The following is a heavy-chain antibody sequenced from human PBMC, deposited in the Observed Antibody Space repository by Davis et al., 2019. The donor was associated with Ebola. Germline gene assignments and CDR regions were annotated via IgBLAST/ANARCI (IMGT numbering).Heavy chain of an antibody. V-gene: IGHV1-3*01. J-gene: IGHJ6*02. CDR3: ARDRYCSGGSCYGNHYYGMDV. CDR2: INAGNGNT. CDR1: GYTFTSYA. D-gene: IGHD2-15*01. Sequence: AASVKVSCKASGYTFTSYAMHWVRQAPGQRLEWMGWINAGNGNTKYSQKFQGRVTITRDTSASTAYMELSSLRSEDTAVYYCARDRYCSGGSCYGNHYYGMDVWGQGTTVTVSS.